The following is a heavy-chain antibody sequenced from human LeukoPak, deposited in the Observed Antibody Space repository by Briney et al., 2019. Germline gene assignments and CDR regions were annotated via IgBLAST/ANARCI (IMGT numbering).Heavy chain of an antibody. V-gene: IGHV4-59*01. CDR1: GGSIRSYY. Sequence: SETLSLTCTVSGGSIRSYYWSWIRQPPGKGLEWIGYLDYSGSTHYNPSLRGRVTISVDTPKNQFSLKLSSVTAADTAIYYCATVGIHYDRSGYSWWFDPWGQGTLVTVSS. CDR2: LDYSGST. D-gene: IGHD3-22*01. CDR3: ATVGIHYDRSGYSWWFDP. J-gene: IGHJ5*02.